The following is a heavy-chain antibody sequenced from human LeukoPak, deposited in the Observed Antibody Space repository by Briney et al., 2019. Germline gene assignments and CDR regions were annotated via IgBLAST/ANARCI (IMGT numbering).Heavy chain of an antibody. J-gene: IGHJ3*02. D-gene: IGHD1-26*01. Sequence: LPGGSLRLSCAASGFTFSSYSMNWVRQAPGKGLEWVSYISSSSSTIYYADSVKGRFTISRDNAKNSLYLQMNSLRAEDTAVYYCAEWEPSSDAFDIWGQGTMVTVSS. CDR2: ISSSSSTI. V-gene: IGHV3-48*04. CDR3: AEWEPSSDAFDI. CDR1: GFTFSSYS.